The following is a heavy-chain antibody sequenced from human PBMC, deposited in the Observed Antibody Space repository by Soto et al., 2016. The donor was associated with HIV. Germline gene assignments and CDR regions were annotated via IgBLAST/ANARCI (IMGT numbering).Heavy chain of an antibody. CDR2: ISGGSNYI. CDR3: ARGPNVYGYCSDGSCFPFDY. J-gene: IGHJ4*02. CDR1: GFTFNIYS. D-gene: IGHD2-15*01. V-gene: IGHV3-21*01. Sequence: EVQLVESGGGLVKPGGSLRLSCATSGFTFNIYSMNWVRQAPGKGLEWVSSISGGSNYIYYADSVKGRFTMSRDNAKNSVYLQMNSLRAEDTAVFYCARGPNVYGYCSDGSCFPFDYWGQGILVSVSS.